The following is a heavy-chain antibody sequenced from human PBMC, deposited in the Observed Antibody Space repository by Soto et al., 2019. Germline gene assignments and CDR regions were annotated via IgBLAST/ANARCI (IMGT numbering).Heavy chain of an antibody. CDR3: ARGSPVATDY. CDR1: GGSISSGGYS. V-gene: IGHV4-30-2*01. CDR2: IYHSGST. J-gene: IGHJ4*02. Sequence: SETLSLTCAVSGGSISSGGYSWSWIRQPPGKGLEWIGYIYHSGSTYYNPSLKSRVTISVDRSKNQFSLRLSSVSAADTAVYYCARGSPVATDYWGQGTLVTVSS. D-gene: IGHD2-21*02.